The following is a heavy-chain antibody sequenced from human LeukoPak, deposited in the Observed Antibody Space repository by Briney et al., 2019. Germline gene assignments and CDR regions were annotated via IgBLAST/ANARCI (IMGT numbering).Heavy chain of an antibody. J-gene: IGHJ4*02. Sequence: SETLSLTCTVSGGPISSYYWSWIRQPPGKGLEWIGYIYYSGSTNYNPSLKSRVTISVDTSKNQFSLKLSSVTAADTAVYYCARGGGYDDYFDYWGQGTLVTVSS. CDR3: ARGGGYDDYFDY. CDR1: GGPISSYY. CDR2: IYYSGST. V-gene: IGHV4-59*08. D-gene: IGHD5-12*01.